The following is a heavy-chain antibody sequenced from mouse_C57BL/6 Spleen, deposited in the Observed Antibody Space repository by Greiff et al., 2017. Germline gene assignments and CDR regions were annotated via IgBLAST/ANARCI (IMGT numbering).Heavy chain of an antibody. Sequence: EVQRVESGGGLVKPGGSLKLSCAASGFTFSSYAMSWVRQTPEKRLAWVATISDGGSYTYYPHNVQGRFPLSRDNAKNNLYLQMRQLKTEDTEMYYCARDRRVMVTKECYFDVWGTGTTVTVSS. CDR3: ARDRRVMVTKECYFDV. J-gene: IGHJ1*03. CDR1: GFTFSSYA. V-gene: IGHV5-4*01. D-gene: IGHD2-1*01. CDR2: ISDGGSYT.